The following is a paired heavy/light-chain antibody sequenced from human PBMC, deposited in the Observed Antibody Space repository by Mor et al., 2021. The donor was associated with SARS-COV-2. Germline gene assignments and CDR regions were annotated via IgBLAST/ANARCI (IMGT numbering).Heavy chain of an antibody. CDR1: GFTFSNYA. CDR3: AKDLRPDGFNNLDF. Sequence: EVQLLESGGGLVQSGGSLRLSCATSGFTFSNYAMNWVRQAPGKGLEWVSEITGDGARHYADSVKGRFTISRDNSKNILFLQMNSLRVEDTAVYYCAKDLRPDGFNNLDFWGQGTLVTVSS. V-gene: IGHV3-23*01. CDR2: ITGDGAR. J-gene: IGHJ4*02. D-gene: IGHD2-2*03.
Light chain of an antibody. CDR1: QSLLHSNGNNY. V-gene: IGKV2-28*01. J-gene: IGKJ4*01. CDR2: LGS. Sequence: DIVMTQSPLSLPVTPGEPASISCRSSQSLLHSNGNNYLDWYLQKPGQSPQLLIYLGSSRASGVPDRFSGSGSGTDFTLKISRVEAEDVGVYYCMQALQSPLTFGGGTKVEI. CDR3: MQALQSPLT.